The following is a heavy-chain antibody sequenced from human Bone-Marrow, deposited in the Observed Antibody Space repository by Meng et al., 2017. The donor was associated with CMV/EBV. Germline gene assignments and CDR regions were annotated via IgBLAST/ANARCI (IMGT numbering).Heavy chain of an antibody. CDR2: INPNSGGT. Sequence: ASVKVSCKASGYTFTGYYMHWVRQAPGQGLEWMGWINPNSGGTNYAQKFQGRVTMTRDTSIGTAYMELSRLRSDDTAVYYCARRGVYCSSTSCYTSSFDSWGQGTLVTVSS. CDR3: ARRGVYCSSTSCYTSSFDS. CDR1: GYTFTGYY. V-gene: IGHV1-2*02. J-gene: IGHJ4*02. D-gene: IGHD2-2*02.